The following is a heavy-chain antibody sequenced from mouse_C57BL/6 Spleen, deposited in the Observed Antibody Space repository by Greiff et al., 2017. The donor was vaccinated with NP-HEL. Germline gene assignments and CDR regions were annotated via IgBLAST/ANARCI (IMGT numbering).Heavy chain of an antibody. D-gene: IGHD1-1*01. CDR3: TRKTAYGSSLYAMDY. J-gene: IGHJ4*01. CDR2: IDPETGGT. CDR1: GYTFTDYE. Sequence: QVQLQQSGAELVRPGASVTLSCKASGYTFTDYEMHWVKQTPVHGLEWIGAIDPETGGTAYNQKFKGKAILTADKSSSTAYMELRSLTSEDSAVYYCTRKTAYGSSLYAMDYWGQGTSVTVSS. V-gene: IGHV1-15*01.